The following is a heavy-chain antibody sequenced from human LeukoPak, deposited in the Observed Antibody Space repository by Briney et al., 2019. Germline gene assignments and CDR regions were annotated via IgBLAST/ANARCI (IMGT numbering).Heavy chain of an antibody. Sequence: GGSLRLSCAASGFTFSAYSMKWVRQAPGKGLEWVSSISSSSSYIYYADSVKGRFTISRDNAKNSLYLQINSLRVEDTAVYYCARDGKDCSSISCYADYWGQGTLVTVSS. J-gene: IGHJ4*02. CDR2: ISSSSSYI. D-gene: IGHD2-2*01. V-gene: IGHV3-21*01. CDR3: ARDGKDCSSISCYADY. CDR1: GFTFSAYS.